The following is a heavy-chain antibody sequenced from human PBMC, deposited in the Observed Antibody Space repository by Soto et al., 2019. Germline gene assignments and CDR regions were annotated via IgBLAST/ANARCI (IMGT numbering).Heavy chain of an antibody. CDR3: ASDAERGCCSSWLDA. CDR2: ISRSGDVI. D-gene: IGHD2-15*01. V-gene: IGHV3-48*03. J-gene: IGHJ5*02. Sequence: GGSLRLSCAGSGFTFSSYEMNWVRQAPGKGLEWVSYISRSGDVIYYADSVKGRFTVSRDNAKNSLYLQMNSLRAEDTAVYYSASDAERGCCSSWLDAWGQGTLVTVSS. CDR1: GFTFSSYE.